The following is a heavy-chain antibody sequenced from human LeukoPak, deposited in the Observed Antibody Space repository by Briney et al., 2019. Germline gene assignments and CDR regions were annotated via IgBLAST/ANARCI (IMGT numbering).Heavy chain of an antibody. V-gene: IGHV1-69*04. CDR1: GGTFSNYA. D-gene: IGHD1-26*01. CDR2: VIPFLNTA. Sequence: GSSVKVSCKTSGGTFSNYAINWVRQAPGQGPEWMGRVIPFLNTAHYAQNFQGRVTITADKSTSTAYMDLRSLTSEDTAVYHCARGDNGNYYRPDYWGQGTHVTVSS. CDR3: ARGDNGNYYRPDY. J-gene: IGHJ4*02.